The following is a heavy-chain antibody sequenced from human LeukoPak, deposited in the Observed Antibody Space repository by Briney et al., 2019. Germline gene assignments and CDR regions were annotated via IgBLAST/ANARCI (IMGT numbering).Heavy chain of an antibody. CDR2: IYSGGST. CDR1: GFTVSSNY. J-gene: IGHJ4*02. Sequence: GGSLRLSCAASGFTVSSNYMSWVRQAPGKGLEWVSVIYSGGSTYYADSVKGRFTISRDNSKNTLYLQMNSLRAEDTAVYYCARDPSPYNSGWYDYWGQGTLVTVSS. D-gene: IGHD6-19*01. CDR3: ARDPSPYNSGWYDY. V-gene: IGHV3-53*01.